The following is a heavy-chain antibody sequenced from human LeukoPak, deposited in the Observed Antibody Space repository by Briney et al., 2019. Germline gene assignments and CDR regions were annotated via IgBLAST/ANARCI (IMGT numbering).Heavy chain of an antibody. Sequence: GSSVKVSCKASGYTFTGYYMNWVRQAPGQGLEWMGGINSYSGFIKYAQKFKGRVTVTRDTYITTGYMDLTRLTSDDTAVYYSARNFDMKGFDPWGQGTLVTVSS. J-gene: IGHJ5*02. D-gene: IGHD3-9*01. CDR2: INSYSGFI. CDR1: GYTFTGYY. V-gene: IGHV1-2*02. CDR3: ARNFDMKGFDP.